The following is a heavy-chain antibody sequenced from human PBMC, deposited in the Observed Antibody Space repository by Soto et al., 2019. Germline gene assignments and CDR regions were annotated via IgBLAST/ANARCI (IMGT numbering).Heavy chain of an antibody. Sequence: SVKVSCKASGGTFSSYAISWVRQAPGQGLEWMGGIIPIFGTANYAQKFQGRVTITADESTSTAYMELSSLRSEDTAVYYCARSYGIVRLVFSVASWFDPWGHGPLVTVSS. V-gene: IGHV1-69*13. CDR3: ARSYGIVRLVFSVASWFDP. D-gene: IGHD3-10*02. CDR2: IIPIFGTA. J-gene: IGHJ5*02. CDR1: GGTFSSYA.